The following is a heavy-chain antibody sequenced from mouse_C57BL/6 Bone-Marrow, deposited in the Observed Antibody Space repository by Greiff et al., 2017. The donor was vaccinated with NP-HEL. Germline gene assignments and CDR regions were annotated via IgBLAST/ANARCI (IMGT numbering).Heavy chain of an antibody. V-gene: IGHV3-6*01. J-gene: IGHJ2*01. CDR3: ARGRYYGPDY. D-gene: IGHD1-1*01. CDR1: GYSITSGYY. Sequence: DVQLVESGPGLVKPSQSLSLTCSVTGYSITSGYYWNWIRQFPGNKLEWMGYISYDGSNNYNPSLKNRISITRDTSKNQFFLKLNSVTTEDTATYYCARGRYYGPDYWGQGTTLTVSS. CDR2: ISYDGSN.